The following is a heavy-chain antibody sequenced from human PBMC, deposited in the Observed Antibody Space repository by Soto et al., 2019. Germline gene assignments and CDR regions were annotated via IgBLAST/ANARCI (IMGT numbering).Heavy chain of an antibody. D-gene: IGHD1-7*01. CDR3: ARWDYRTFDY. Sequence: GGSLRLSCAASGFTVSSNYMSWVRQAPGKGLEWVSVIYSGGSTYYEDSVKGRFTISRDNSKNTLYLQMNSLRAEDTAVYYCARWDYRTFDYWGQGTLVTVSS. V-gene: IGHV3-66*01. J-gene: IGHJ4*02. CDR2: IYSGGST. CDR1: GFTVSSNY.